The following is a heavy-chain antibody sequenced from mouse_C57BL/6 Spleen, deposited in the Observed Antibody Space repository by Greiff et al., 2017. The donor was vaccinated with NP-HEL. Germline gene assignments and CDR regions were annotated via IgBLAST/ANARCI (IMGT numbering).Heavy chain of an antibody. Sequence: QVQLQQPGAELVMPGASVKLSCKASGYTFTSYWMHWVKQRPGQGLEWIGEIDPTDSYTNDNQKFKGKSTLTVDKSSSKAYMQLSSLKSEDSAVYYCAREKFPATCYYAMDYWGQGTSVTVSS. CDR1: GYTFTSYW. CDR2: IDPTDSYT. J-gene: IGHJ4*01. CDR3: AREKFPATCYYAMDY. D-gene: IGHD5-5*01. V-gene: IGHV1-69*01.